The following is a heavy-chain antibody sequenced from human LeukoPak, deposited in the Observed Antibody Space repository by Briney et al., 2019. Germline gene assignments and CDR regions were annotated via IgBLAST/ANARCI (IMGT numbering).Heavy chain of an antibody. CDR2: IGTRGDT. D-gene: IGHD3-10*01. CDR1: GFTFSNYD. V-gene: IGHV3-13*01. J-gene: IGHJ6*02. Sequence: QPGGSLRLSCTASGFTFSNYDMYWVRQVTGKGLEWVSAIGTRGDTHYPDSLKGRFTVSRENAKNSLYLQMNSLTAGDTALYYCARAGVTMVRGLDYGMDVWGQGTTVTVSS. CDR3: ARAGVTMVRGLDYGMDV.